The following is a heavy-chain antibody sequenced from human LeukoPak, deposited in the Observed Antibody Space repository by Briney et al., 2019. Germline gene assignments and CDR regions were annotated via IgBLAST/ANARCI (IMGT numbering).Heavy chain of an antibody. D-gene: IGHD3-10*01. CDR2: IIPIFGTA. CDR3: VNSGGSGTPSPPNWFDP. J-gene: IGHJ5*02. Sequence: AASVKVSCKASGGTFSSYAISWVRQAPGQGLEWMGGIIPIFGTANYAQKFQGRVTITADKSTSTAYMELSSLRSEDTAVYYCVNSGGSGTPSPPNWFDPWGQGTLVTVSS. V-gene: IGHV1-69*06. CDR1: GGTFSSYA.